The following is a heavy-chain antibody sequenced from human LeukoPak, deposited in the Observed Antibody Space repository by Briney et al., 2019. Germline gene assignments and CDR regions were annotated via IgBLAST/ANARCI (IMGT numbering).Heavy chain of an antibody. V-gene: IGHV4-59*08. Sequence: SETLSLTCTVSGGSISSYYWSWIRQPPGKGLEWIAYISDIGSINYNPSLKSRVTISLDTSKNQLSLRLRSVTAADTAVYYCAGHHPRNTVDFWGQGTLVTVSS. CDR2: ISDIGSI. CDR1: GGSISSYY. D-gene: IGHD2/OR15-2a*01. J-gene: IGHJ4*02. CDR3: AGHHPRNTVDF.